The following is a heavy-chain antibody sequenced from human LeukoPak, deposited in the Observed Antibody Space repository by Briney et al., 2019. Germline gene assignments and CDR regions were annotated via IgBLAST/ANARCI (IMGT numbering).Heavy chain of an antibody. J-gene: IGHJ4*02. CDR3: VRIYYGPDY. Sequence: ASVKVSCKASGHIFTAHYIHWVRQAPGQGLEWMGWINPNNGVTNYAQKFQGRVTMTRDTSITTAYMELSSLRSGGTAVYYCVRIYYGPDYWGQGTLVTVSS. CDR1: GHIFTAHY. V-gene: IGHV1-2*02. D-gene: IGHD4-17*01. CDR2: INPNNGVT.